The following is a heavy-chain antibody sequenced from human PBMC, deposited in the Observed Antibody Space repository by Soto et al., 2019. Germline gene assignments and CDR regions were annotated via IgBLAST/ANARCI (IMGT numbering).Heavy chain of an antibody. CDR2: INTNTGGT. CDR3: ATTAFMNEQLGVFDI. V-gene: IGHV1-2*04. Sequence: ASVKVSCKAPGYTSSGYYMPWGRPAPGQGLEKMGWINTNTGGTNDSQKIYGWVTMTSDTSISTGYMELCSLRSDDTAVYYCATTAFMNEQLGVFDIWGQGTMVNVSS. J-gene: IGHJ3*02. CDR1: GYTSSGYY. D-gene: IGHD6-6*01.